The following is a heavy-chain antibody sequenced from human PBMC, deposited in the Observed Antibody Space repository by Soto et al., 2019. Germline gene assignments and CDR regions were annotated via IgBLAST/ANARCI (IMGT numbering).Heavy chain of an antibody. V-gene: IGHV6-1*01. CDR2: TYYRSKWYN. Sequence: QVQLQQSGPGLVKPSQTLSVTCGISGDSVSSNSAAWNWLRQSPSRGLEWVGRTYYRSKWYNDYAVSVESRITINPDTSKNLFSLQLNFVTPEDTDVYFCARGEQYSGRIFDYWGQGTLVTVSS. J-gene: IGHJ4*02. D-gene: IGHD1-26*01. CDR1: GDSVSSNSAA. CDR3: ARGEQYSGRIFDY.